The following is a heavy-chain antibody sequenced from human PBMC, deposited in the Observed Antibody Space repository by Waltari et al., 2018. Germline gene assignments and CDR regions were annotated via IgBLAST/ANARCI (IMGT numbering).Heavy chain of an antibody. Sequence: QVQLVQSGAEVKKPGSSVKVSCKASGGTFSSYAISWLRQAPGQGLEWMGRIIPILGIANYAQKFQGRVTITADKSTSTAYMELSSLRSEDTAVYYCARAGYGDYDIDYWGQGTLVTVSS. CDR2: IIPILGIA. V-gene: IGHV1-69*04. J-gene: IGHJ4*02. D-gene: IGHD4-17*01. CDR3: ARAGYGDYDIDY. CDR1: GGTFSSYA.